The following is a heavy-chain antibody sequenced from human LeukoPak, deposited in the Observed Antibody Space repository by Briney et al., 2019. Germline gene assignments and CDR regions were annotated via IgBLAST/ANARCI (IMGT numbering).Heavy chain of an antibody. Sequence: GGSLRLSCAASGFTFSSYAMHWVRQAPGKGLEWVAVISYDGSNKYYADSVKGRFTISRDNSKNTLYLQMNSLRAEDTAVYYCARADTATVWAAFDIWGQGTMVTVSS. CDR3: ARADTATVWAAFDI. CDR2: ISYDGSNK. V-gene: IGHV3-30-3*01. CDR1: GFTFSSYA. D-gene: IGHD5-18*01. J-gene: IGHJ3*02.